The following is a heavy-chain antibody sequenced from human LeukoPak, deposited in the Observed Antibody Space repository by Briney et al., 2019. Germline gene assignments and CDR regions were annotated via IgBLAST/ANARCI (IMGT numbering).Heavy chain of an antibody. D-gene: IGHD3-22*01. CDR1: GFTFSSYE. Sequence: SGGSLRLSCAASGFTFSSYEMNWVRQAPGKGLEWVSYISSSGSTIYYADSVKGRFTISRDNAKNSLYLQMNSRRAEDTAVYYCARVGRGYYYGHFDYWGQGTLVTVSS. J-gene: IGHJ4*02. CDR3: ARVGRGYYYGHFDY. CDR2: ISSSGSTI. V-gene: IGHV3-48*03.